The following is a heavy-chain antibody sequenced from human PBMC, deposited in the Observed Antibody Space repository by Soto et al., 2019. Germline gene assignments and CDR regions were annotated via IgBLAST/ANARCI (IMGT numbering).Heavy chain of an antibody. CDR1: GGTFSSYA. D-gene: IGHD6-13*01. CDR2: IIPIFGTA. CDR3: ARSLAAAGTTNYYYYGMDV. V-gene: IGHV1-69*01. Sequence: QVQLVQSGAEVKKPGSSVKVSCKASGGTFSSYAISWVRQAPGQGLEWMGGIIPIFGTANYAQKFQGRVTITADESTSTAYMELSSLRSEDTAVYYCARSLAAAGTTNYYYYGMDVWGQGTTVTVSS. J-gene: IGHJ6*02.